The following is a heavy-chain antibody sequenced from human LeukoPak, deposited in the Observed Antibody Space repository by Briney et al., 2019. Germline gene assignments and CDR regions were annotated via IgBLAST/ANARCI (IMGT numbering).Heavy chain of an antibody. CDR1: GFTFSSYA. CDR3: AGPSNSRILHYYFDY. CDR2: ISSSSSYI. V-gene: IGHV3-21*04. J-gene: IGHJ4*02. Sequence: GGSLRLSCAASGFTFSSYAMNGVRKAPGKGLEWVSSISSSSSYIYYADSVRGRFTISRDNAKNSLYLQMNSLRAEDTAVYYCAGPSNSRILHYYFDYWGQGTLVTVSS. D-gene: IGHD2/OR15-2a*01.